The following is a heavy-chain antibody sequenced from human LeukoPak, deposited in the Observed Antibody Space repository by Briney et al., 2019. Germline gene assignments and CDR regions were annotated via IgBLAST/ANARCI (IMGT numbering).Heavy chain of an antibody. CDR2: IKQNGSAK. CDR1: GFTFSTYW. D-gene: IGHD3-22*01. J-gene: IGHJ4*02. CDR3: ARCPYDSTGYYSVPSHLDY. Sequence: GGSLRLSCAASGFTFSTYWMTWLRQAPGKGLEWVANIKQNGSAKYYVDSLRGRFSISRDNVKNSLFLQMNSLSAEDTAVYYCARCPYDSTGYYSVPSHLDYWGQGTLVTVSS. V-gene: IGHV3-7*01.